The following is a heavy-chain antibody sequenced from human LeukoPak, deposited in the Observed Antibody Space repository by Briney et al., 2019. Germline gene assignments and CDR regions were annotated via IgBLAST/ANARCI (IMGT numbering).Heavy chain of an antibody. D-gene: IGHD3-22*01. CDR3: ARGDTMIVHGAFDI. CDR2: IKQDGSHK. V-gene: IGHV3-7*01. J-gene: IGHJ3*02. Sequence: GGSLRLSCEAFEFAFNTYWITWVRQAPGKGLEFVANIKQDGSHKNYIDSVKGRFSISRDNVKNSVYLQMNSLRVEDTAVYYCARGDTMIVHGAFDIWGQGTMVTVSS. CDR1: EFAFNTYW.